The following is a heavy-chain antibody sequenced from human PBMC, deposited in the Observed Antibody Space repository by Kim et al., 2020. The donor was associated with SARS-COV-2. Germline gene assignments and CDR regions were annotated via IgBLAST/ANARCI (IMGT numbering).Heavy chain of an antibody. CDR3: ARGLMVRGPGMDV. CDR2: INHSGST. V-gene: IGHV4-34*01. Sequence: SETLSLTCAVYGGSFSGYYWSWIRQPPGKGLEWIGEINHSGSTNYNPSLKSRVTISVDTSKNQFSLKLSSVTAADTAVYYCARGLMVRGPGMDVWGQGTTVTVSS. CDR1: GGSFSGYY. D-gene: IGHD3-10*01. J-gene: IGHJ6*02.